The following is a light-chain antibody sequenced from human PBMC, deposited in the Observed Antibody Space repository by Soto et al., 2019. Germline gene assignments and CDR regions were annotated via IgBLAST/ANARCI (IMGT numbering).Light chain of an antibody. CDR2: KAS. Sequence: DIQMTQTPSSLSASVGDRVTITCRASHGISTYLNWYLQKPGKAPKLLIYKASTLKSGVPSRFSGSGSGTEFTLTISSLQPDDFATYYCQHYNSYSEAFGQGSMVDVK. V-gene: IGKV1-5*03. CDR1: HGISTY. CDR3: QHYNSYSEA. J-gene: IGKJ1*01.